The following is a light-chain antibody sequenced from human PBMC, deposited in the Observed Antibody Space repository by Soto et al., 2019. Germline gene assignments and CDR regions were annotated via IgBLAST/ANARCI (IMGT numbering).Light chain of an antibody. CDR2: EVS. CDR1: SSDVGAYNY. Sequence: QSVLTQPPSASGSPGQSVTISCTGTSSDVGAYNYVSWYQHHPGKAPKLMIYEVSERPSGVPDSFSGSKSGNTASLTVSGLQAEDEADYFCSSYAGRNNLLFGGGTKLTVL. CDR3: SSYAGRNNLL. J-gene: IGLJ2*01. V-gene: IGLV2-8*01.